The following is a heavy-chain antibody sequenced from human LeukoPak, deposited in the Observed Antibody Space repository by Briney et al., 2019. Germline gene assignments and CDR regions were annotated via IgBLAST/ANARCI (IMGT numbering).Heavy chain of an antibody. D-gene: IGHD3-22*01. CDR3: AKGPQLGSGYHPDY. J-gene: IGHJ4*02. Sequence: GGSLRLSCADSGFALSSAAMTWVRQAPGKGLEWVSIITGGDDRTYYADSVKGRFTISRDYSRNTLHLQMNSLRVEDTAIYYCAKGPQLGSGYHPDYWGQGTLVTVSS. V-gene: IGHV3-23*01. CDR2: ITGGDDRT. CDR1: GFALSSAA.